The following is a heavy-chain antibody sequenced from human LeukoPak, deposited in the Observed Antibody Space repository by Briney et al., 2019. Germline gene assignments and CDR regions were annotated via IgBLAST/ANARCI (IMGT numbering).Heavy chain of an antibody. CDR1: GFTFSTYS. V-gene: IGHV3-21*01. J-gene: IGHJ6*04. CDR3: ARVPGDV. CDR2: ISGTSTYI. Sequence: GGSLRLSCAASGFTFSTYSLNWVRQAPGKGLEWVSSISGTSTYIYYGDSVKGRFTISRDNAKNSLYLQMNSLRAEDTGVYYCARVPGDVWGKGTTVTASS.